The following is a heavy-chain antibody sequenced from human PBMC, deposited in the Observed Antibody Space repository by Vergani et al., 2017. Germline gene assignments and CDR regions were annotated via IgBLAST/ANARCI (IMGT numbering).Heavy chain of an antibody. CDR1: GYTFTGYY. V-gene: IGHV1-2*02. J-gene: IGHJ4*02. D-gene: IGHD3-22*01. CDR2: INPNSGGT. Sequence: QVQLVQSGAEVKKPGASVKVSCKASGYTFTGYYMHWVRQAPGQGLEWMGWINPNSGGTNYAQKFQGRVTMTRDTSISTAYMGLSRLRSDDTAVYYCARGFYYDRFQRTLRYWGQGTLVTVSS. CDR3: ARGFYYDRFQRTLRY.